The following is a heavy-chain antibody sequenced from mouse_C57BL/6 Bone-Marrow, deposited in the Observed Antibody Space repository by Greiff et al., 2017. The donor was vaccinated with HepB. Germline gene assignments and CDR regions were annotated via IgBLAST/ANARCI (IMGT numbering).Heavy chain of an antibody. CDR3: ARDYGGSYWYFDV. CDR2: ISNLAYSI. V-gene: IGHV5-15*01. D-gene: IGHD1-1*01. J-gene: IGHJ1*03. Sequence: EVQRVESGGGLVQPGGSLKLSCAASGFTFSDYGMAWVRQAPRKGPEWVAFISNLAYSIYYADTVTGRFTISRENAKNTLYLEMSSLRSEDTAMYYCARDYGGSYWYFDVWGTGTTVTVSS. CDR1: GFTFSDYG.